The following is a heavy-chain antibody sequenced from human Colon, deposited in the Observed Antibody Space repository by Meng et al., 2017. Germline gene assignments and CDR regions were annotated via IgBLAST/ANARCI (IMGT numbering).Heavy chain of an antibody. D-gene: IGHD4-17*01. J-gene: IGHJ4*02. CDR1: GFTFISYS. CDR2: VSSNSYNI. Sequence: EVQLVESGGGLVKPGGSLRLSCAASGFTFISYSMNWVRQAPGKGLEWVSAVSSNSYNIYYADSVEGRFTISRDNAKNSLYLQMNSLRAEDTAVYYCARAEYGDLDFDHWGQGTLVTVSS. V-gene: IGHV3-21*06. CDR3: ARAEYGDLDFDH.